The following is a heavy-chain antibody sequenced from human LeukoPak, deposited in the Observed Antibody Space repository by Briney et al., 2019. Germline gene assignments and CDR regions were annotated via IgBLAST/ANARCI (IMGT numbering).Heavy chain of an antibody. CDR2: IYYSGST. CDR3: ARDHPVRDSV. D-gene: IGHD3-3*01. Sequence: LRLSCAASGFTFSSYAMSWIRQHPGKGLEWIGYIYYSGSTYYNPSLKSRVTTSVDTSKNQFSLKLSSVTAADTAVYYCARDHPVRDSVWGQGTLVTVSS. J-gene: IGHJ4*02. V-gene: IGHV4-31*02. CDR1: GFTFSSYA.